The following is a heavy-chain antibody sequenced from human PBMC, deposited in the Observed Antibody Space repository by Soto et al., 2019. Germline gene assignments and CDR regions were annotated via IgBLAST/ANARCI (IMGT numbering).Heavy chain of an antibody. CDR1: GGSISRSSYY. Sequence: SETLSLTCTVSGGSISRSSYYWGWIRQPPGKGLEWIGSIYYSGSTYYNPSLKSRVTISVDTSKNQFSLKLSSVTAADTAVYYCARMVGADNWNYVEAFDIWGQGTMVT. J-gene: IGHJ3*02. D-gene: IGHD1-7*01. CDR3: ARMVGADNWNYVEAFDI. CDR2: IYYSGST. V-gene: IGHV4-39*01.